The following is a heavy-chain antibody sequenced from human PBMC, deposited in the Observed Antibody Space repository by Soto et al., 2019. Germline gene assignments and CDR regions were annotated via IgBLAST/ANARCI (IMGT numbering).Heavy chain of an antibody. V-gene: IGHV3-73*01. J-gene: IGHJ4*02. Sequence: GGSLSLSCAASGFTFGASNLQWVRQASGKGLEWLGRIGSKGETYATTYAASVKGRFTISRDNSKNTLYLQMNSLRAEDTAVYYCAKYMIPFGGVIFFDYWGQGTLVTVSS. CDR1: GFTFGASN. D-gene: IGHD3-16*02. CDR2: IGSKGETYAT. CDR3: AKYMIPFGGVIFFDY.